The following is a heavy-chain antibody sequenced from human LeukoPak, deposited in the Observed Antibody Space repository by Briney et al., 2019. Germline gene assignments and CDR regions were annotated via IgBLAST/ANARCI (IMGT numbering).Heavy chain of an antibody. CDR2: IKQDGSER. J-gene: IGHJ4*02. Sequence: GGSLRLSCAASGFAFSSYWMSWVRQAPGKGLEWVASIKQDGSERSYVDSVQGRFTISRDNAKNSLYLQVDSLRIEDTAVYYCARDLRVSIIRGSFDYWGQGTLVSVSS. CDR3: ARDLRVSIIRGSFDY. CDR1: GFAFSSYW. V-gene: IGHV3-7*01. D-gene: IGHD3-10*01.